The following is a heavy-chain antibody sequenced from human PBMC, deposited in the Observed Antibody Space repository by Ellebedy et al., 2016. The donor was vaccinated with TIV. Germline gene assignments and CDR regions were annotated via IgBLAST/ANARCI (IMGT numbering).Heavy chain of an antibody. D-gene: IGHD3-10*01. Sequence: SETLSLTCVLPGDSVSTDLGWNWIRQSPSRGLEWLGRTYYRSKWNNDYAVSLKSRITINPDTSKNLFSLQLNSVTPEDTAVYYCARGWFGSGMGVWGQGTTVTVSS. CDR1: GDSVSTDLG. J-gene: IGHJ6*02. CDR3: ARGWFGSGMGV. CDR2: TYYRSKWNN. V-gene: IGHV6-1*01.